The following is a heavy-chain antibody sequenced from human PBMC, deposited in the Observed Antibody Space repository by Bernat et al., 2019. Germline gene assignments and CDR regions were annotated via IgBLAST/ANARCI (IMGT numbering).Heavy chain of an antibody. CDR1: GYTFTGYY. CDR3: AREGYSYGFGGFDV. D-gene: IGHD5-18*01. J-gene: IGHJ3*01. CDR2: INPNNGDT. Sequence: QVQLVQSGAEVKKPGASVKVSCKASGYTFTGYYMHWVRQAPGQGLEWMGWINPNNGDTNYAQKFQGWVTMTRDTSISTAYMELYRLTSDDTAVYYCAREGYSYGFGGFDVWGQGTMVTVSS. V-gene: IGHV1-2*04.